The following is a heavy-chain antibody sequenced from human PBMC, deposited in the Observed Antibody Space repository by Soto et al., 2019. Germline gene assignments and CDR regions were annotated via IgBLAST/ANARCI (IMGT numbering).Heavy chain of an antibody. CDR2: ISGSSDHI. J-gene: IGHJ6*02. CDR3: ARAPAIDINYCYGLDF. CDR1: GFMFSSYS. V-gene: IGHV3-21*01. Sequence: GSLRLSCAASGFMFSSYSMNWVRQAPGKGLQWISSISGSSDHIYYADSVRGRFTVSRDNAKNSLYLQMNSLRGEDTAVYYCARAPAIDINYCYGLDFWGQGATVTVS. D-gene: IGHD3-9*01.